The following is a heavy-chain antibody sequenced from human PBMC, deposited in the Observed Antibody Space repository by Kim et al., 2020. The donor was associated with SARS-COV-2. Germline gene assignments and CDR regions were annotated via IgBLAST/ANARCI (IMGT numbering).Heavy chain of an antibody. CDR2: IKQEGSEK. V-gene: IGHV3-7*01. CDR1: GFTFSNYW. CDR3: ARDLVAAGGGY. D-gene: IGHD6-13*01. Sequence: GGSLRLSCAASGFTFSNYWMSWVRQAPGKGLEWVANIKQEGSEKYYVDSVKGRFTISRDNAKNSLYLQMNSLRAEDTAVYYCARDLVAAGGGYWGQGTLV. J-gene: IGHJ4*02.